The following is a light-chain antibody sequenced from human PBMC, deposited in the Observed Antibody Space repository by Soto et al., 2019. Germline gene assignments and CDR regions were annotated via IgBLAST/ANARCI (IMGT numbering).Light chain of an antibody. J-gene: IGKJ5*01. CDR1: HSVNSH. V-gene: IGKV3-15*01. Sequence: EIVLTQSPATLSVSPGERVTLSCRTSHSVNSHVDWYQQKPVQAPRLLLYGASTRATGIPVRFSGSGFGTEFTLTISSLQSEDFAVYYCQQYKNWPLFGQGTRLEIK. CDR2: GAS. CDR3: QQYKNWPL.